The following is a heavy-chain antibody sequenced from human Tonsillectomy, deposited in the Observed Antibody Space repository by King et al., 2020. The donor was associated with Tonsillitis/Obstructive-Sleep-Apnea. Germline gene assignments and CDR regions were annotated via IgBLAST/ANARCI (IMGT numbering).Heavy chain of an antibody. CDR3: ARDTPIDRVIDC. CDR2: INPSDGIT. V-gene: IGHV1-46*01. D-gene: IGHD3-10*01. CDR1: GYSFTTSY. Sequence: QLVQSGAEVKMPGASVRVSCKASGYSFTTSYMHWVRQAPGQGLDWLGIINPSDGITTYAQKFKGRLTMTRDTSTSTVFMELSRLRSDDTAVYYCARDTPIDRVIDCWGQGTLVTVSS. J-gene: IGHJ4*02.